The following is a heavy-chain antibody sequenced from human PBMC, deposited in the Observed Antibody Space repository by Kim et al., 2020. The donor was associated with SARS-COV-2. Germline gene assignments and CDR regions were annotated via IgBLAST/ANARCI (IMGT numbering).Heavy chain of an antibody. J-gene: IGHJ2*01. Sequence: SVKVSCKASGGTFSSYAISWVRQDPGQGLEWMGGIIPIFGTANYAQKFQGRVTITADESTSTAYMELSSLRSEDTAVYYCARAATPESYYYDSSGYLPKWYFDLWGRGTLVTVSS. CDR2: IIPIFGTA. CDR3: ARAATPESYYYDSSGYLPKWYFDL. CDR1: GGTFSSYA. D-gene: IGHD3-22*01. V-gene: IGHV1-69*13.